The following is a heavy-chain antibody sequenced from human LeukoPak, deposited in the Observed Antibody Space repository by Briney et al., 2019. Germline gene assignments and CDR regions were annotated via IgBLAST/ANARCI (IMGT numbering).Heavy chain of an antibody. J-gene: IGHJ1*01. D-gene: IGHD3-16*01. V-gene: IGHV3-23*01. CDR2: ISGRADGT. CDR3: AKRPPSLDAEYFQH. CDR1: GFTFSYNW. Sequence: GGSLRLSCAVSGFTFSYNWMSWVRQVPGKGLGWVSAISGRADGTWYADSVKGRFTISRDNSKNTLYLQMNSLRAEDTAVYYCAKRPPSLDAEYFQHWGQGTLVTVSS.